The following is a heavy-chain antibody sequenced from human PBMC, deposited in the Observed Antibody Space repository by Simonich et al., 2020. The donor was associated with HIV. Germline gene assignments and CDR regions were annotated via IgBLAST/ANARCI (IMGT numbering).Heavy chain of an antibody. Sequence: QVQLQQWGAGLLKPSETLSLTCAVYGGSFSGYYWRWIRQPPGKGLEWIGEINHSGSTNYNPSLTSRVTISVDTSKNQFSLKLSSVTAADTAVYYCARGFYQRLYYFDYWGQGTLVTVSS. CDR2: INHSGST. J-gene: IGHJ4*02. CDR1: GGSFSGYY. D-gene: IGHD2-2*01. CDR3: ARGFYQRLYYFDY. V-gene: IGHV4-34*01.